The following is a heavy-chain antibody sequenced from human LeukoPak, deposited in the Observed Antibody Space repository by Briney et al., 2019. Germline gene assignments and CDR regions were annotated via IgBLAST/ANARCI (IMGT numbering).Heavy chain of an antibody. CDR2: INHCGST. V-gene: IGHV4-34*01. J-gene: IGHJ3*02. CDR3: ARGPTWIQLWLISAFDI. Sequence: PSDTLSLTRAVCGGFLSGYYWSGLRQPPAKGLEGIGEINHCGSTNHNPSLKSRVTISVDPSKYQFSLKVSSVTAAYTAVYYCARGPTWIQLWLISAFDIWGQGTMVTVSS. D-gene: IGHD5-18*01. CDR1: GGFLSGYY.